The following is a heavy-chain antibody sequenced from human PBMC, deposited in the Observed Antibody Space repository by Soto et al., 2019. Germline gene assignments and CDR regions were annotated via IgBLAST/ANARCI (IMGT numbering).Heavy chain of an antibody. Sequence: GASVKVSCKASGYTFTSHAMHWVLQAPGQRLEWMGWINAGNGNTKYSQKFQGRVTITRDTSASTAYMELSSLRSEDTAVYYCARGGELLGYYYYYGMDVWGQGTTVTVSS. CDR1: GYTFTSHA. V-gene: IGHV1-3*01. D-gene: IGHD1-26*01. CDR3: ARGGELLGYYYYYGMDV. J-gene: IGHJ6*02. CDR2: INAGNGNT.